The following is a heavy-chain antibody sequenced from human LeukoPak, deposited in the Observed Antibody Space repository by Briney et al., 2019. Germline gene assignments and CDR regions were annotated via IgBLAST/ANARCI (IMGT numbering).Heavy chain of an antibody. CDR1: GGSFSGYY. D-gene: IGHD1-26*01. J-gene: IGHJ4*02. V-gene: IGHV4-34*01. Sequence: SETLSLTCAVYGGSFSGYYWSWIRQPPGKGLEWIGEINHSGSTNYNPSLKSRVTISVDTSKNQFSLKLSSVTAADTAVYYCARWETGQSYYFDYWGQGTLVTVSS. CDR2: INHSGST. CDR3: ARWETGQSYYFDY.